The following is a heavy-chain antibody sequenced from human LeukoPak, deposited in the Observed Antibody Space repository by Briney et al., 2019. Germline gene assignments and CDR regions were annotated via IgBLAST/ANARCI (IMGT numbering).Heavy chain of an antibody. V-gene: IGHV4-61*02. CDR3: ARQDSSGYDDAFDI. D-gene: IGHD3-22*01. CDR1: GGSISSGSYY. Sequence: SETLSLTCTVSGGSISSGSYYWSWIRQPAGKGLEWIGRIYTSGSTNYNPSLKSRVTISVDTSKNQFSLKLSSVTAADTAVYYCARQDSSGYDDAFDIWGQGTMVTVSS. J-gene: IGHJ3*02. CDR2: IYTSGST.